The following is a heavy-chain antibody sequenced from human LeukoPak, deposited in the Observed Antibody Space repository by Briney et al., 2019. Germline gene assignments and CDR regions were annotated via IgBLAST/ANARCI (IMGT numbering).Heavy chain of an antibody. J-gene: IGHJ4*02. D-gene: IGHD6-19*01. CDR3: ARDRTVAGFHLEAY. CDR1: GYTFTSYT. Sequence: ASVKVSCKASGYTFTSYTMHWVRQAPGQRLEWMGWINAGNGNTEYSQKFQGRVTITRDTSATIAYMELSSLRSEDTAVYYCARDRTVAGFHLEAYWGQGTLVTVSS. CDR2: INAGNGNT. V-gene: IGHV1-3*01.